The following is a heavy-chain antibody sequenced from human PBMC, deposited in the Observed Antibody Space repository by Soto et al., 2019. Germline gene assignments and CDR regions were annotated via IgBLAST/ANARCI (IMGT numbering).Heavy chain of an antibody. CDR1: GGSISSGDYY. V-gene: IGHV4-30-4*01. CDR2: SYYSGST. Sequence: QVQLQESGPGLVKPSQTLSLTCTVSGGSISSGDYYWSWIRQPPGKGLEWIGYSYYSGSTYYNPSLKGRVTISVDTSKNQFSLKLSSVTAADTAVYYCARDRLGATMRDYYYYGMDVWGQGTTVTVSS. J-gene: IGHJ6*02. D-gene: IGHD5-12*01. CDR3: ARDRLGATMRDYYYYGMDV.